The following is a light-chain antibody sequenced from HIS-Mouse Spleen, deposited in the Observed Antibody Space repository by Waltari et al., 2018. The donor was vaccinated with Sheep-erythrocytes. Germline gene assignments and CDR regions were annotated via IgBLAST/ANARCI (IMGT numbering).Light chain of an antibody. Sequence: PGQSITISCTGTSSDVGSYNLVSWYQHHPGKAPKRMIYEGSKRPSGVSNRFSGSKSGNTASLTISGLQAEDEADYYCCSYAGSSTPWVFGGGTKLTVL. CDR3: CSYAGSSTPWV. CDR1: SSDVGSYNL. J-gene: IGLJ3*02. V-gene: IGLV2-23*01. CDR2: EGS.